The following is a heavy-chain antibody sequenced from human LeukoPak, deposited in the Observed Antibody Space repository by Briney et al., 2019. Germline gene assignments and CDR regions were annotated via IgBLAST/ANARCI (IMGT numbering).Heavy chain of an antibody. CDR3: AKDRRSSWTSDY. J-gene: IGHJ4*02. Sequence: GRSLRLSRAASGFTFSSYGMHWVRQAPGRGLEWVAVISYDGSNKYYADSVKGRFTISRDNSKNTLYLQMNSLRAEDTAVYYCAKDRRSSWTSDYWGQGTLVTVSS. CDR2: ISYDGSNK. V-gene: IGHV3-30*18. CDR1: GFTFSSYG. D-gene: IGHD6-13*01.